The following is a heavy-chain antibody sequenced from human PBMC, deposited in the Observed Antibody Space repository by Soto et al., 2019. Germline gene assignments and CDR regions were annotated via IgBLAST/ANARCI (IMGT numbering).Heavy chain of an antibody. CDR1: GYTFSDYD. J-gene: IGHJ4*02. D-gene: IGHD2-21*02. CDR3: ARSRACGDCYTDIDY. V-gene: IGHV1-8*01. Sequence: QVQLVQSGAEVKEPGASVKVSCKASGYTFSDYDINWVRQASGQGLEWMGWMNPRSGNTGYAQKFQGRVTMTRSTSITTAYMELSSLTYEDTAVYYCARSRACGDCYTDIDYWGQGTRVTVSS. CDR2: MNPRSGNT.